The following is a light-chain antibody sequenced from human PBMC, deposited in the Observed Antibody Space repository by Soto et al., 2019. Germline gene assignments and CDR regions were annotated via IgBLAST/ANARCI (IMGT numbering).Light chain of an antibody. Sequence: QPVLTQPASVSGSPGQSITISCTGTSSDVGFYNLVSWYQQHPGKAPKLMIYEGTKRPSGISSRFSASKSGNTASLTISGLLAEDEADYYCCSYLGSSTYVYGTGTKLTVL. V-gene: IGLV2-23*01. CDR2: EGT. J-gene: IGLJ1*01. CDR3: CSYLGSSTYV. CDR1: SSDVGFYNL.